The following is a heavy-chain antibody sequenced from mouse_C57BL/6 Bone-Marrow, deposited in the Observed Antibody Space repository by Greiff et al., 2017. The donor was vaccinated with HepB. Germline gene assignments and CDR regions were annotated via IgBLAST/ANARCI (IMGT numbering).Heavy chain of an antibody. V-gene: IGHV1-82*01. CDR3: ARDYGNPSWFAY. J-gene: IGHJ3*01. CDR2: IDPGDGDT. CDR1: GYAFSSSW. Sequence: QVQLQQSGPELVKPGASVKISCKASGYAFSSSWMNWVKQRPGKGLEWIGRIDPGDGDTNYNGKFKGKATLTADKSSSTAYMQLSSLTSEDSAVYFCARDYGNPSWFAYWGQGTLVTVSA. D-gene: IGHD2-1*01.